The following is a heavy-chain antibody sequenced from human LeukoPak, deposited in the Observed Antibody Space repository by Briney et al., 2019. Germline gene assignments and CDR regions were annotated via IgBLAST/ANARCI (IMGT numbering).Heavy chain of an antibody. CDR1: GFTFITYN. CDR3: STGGVWESWRHVDY. V-gene: IGHV3-15*01. CDR2: IKSNPDGGTT. Sequence: GGSLRLSCAASGFTFITYNMNSVRQAPGKGMEWRGRIKSNPDGGTTDYAAPVKDRFTISRDDSKNTLYVQMNSLKTEDTAVYYCSTGGVWESWRHVDYWGQGTLVTVSS. D-gene: IGHD3-16*01. J-gene: IGHJ4*02.